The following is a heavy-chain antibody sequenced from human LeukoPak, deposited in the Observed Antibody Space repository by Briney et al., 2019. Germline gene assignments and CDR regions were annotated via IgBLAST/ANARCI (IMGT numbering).Heavy chain of an antibody. Sequence: SETLSLTCAVSGGSISSGGYSWSWIRQPPGKGLEWIGYIYHSGSTYYNPSLKSRVTISVDRSKNQFSLKLSSVTAADTAVYYCARGVAAAGRGTYYFDYWGQGTLVTVSS. V-gene: IGHV4-30-2*01. CDR3: ARGVAAAGRGTYYFDY. D-gene: IGHD6-13*01. J-gene: IGHJ4*02. CDR1: GGSISSGGYS. CDR2: IYHSGST.